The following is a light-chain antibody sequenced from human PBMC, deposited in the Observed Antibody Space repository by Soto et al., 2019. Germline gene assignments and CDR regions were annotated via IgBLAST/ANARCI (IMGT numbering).Light chain of an antibody. J-gene: IGKJ4*01. CDR3: QQRSNWPLT. CDR1: QTVTYY. CDR2: DAS. V-gene: IGKV3-11*01. Sequence: EVVLTQSPATLSLSPGERATLSCRASQTVTYYLAWYQQKPGQAPRLLIYDASSRATGVPARFSGSGSGTDFTLTISGLEPEDFAVYYCQQRSNWPLTFGGGTTVEIK.